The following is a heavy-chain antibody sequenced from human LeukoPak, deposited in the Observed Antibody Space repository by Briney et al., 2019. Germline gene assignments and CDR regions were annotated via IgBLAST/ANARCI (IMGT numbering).Heavy chain of an antibody. Sequence: SETLSLTCAVYGGSFSGYYWSWIRQPPGKGLEWIGEINHSGSTNYNPSLKSRVTISVDTSKNQFSLKLSSVTAADTAVYCCARVRGRYSARYYYYMDVWGKGTTVTVSS. CDR1: GGSFSGYY. V-gene: IGHV4-34*01. CDR2: INHSGST. D-gene: IGHD3-9*01. J-gene: IGHJ6*03. CDR3: ARVRGRYSARYYYYMDV.